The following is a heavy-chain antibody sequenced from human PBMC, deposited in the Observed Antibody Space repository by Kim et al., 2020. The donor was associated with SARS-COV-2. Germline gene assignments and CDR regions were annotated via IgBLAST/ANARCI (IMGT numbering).Heavy chain of an antibody. J-gene: IGHJ3*02. CDR1: GFTFSNYW. D-gene: IGHD6-13*01. CDR3: ARVGQQPGGFLDM. CDR2: IRSDGSNT. Sequence: GGSLRLSCVASGFTFSNYWMDWVRQAPGKGLVWVSRIRSDGSNTWYADSVRGLFTISRDNAQNTLYLQMNSLGAEDTAVYYCARVGQQPGGFLDMWGQGTKVTVSS. V-gene: IGHV3-74*01.